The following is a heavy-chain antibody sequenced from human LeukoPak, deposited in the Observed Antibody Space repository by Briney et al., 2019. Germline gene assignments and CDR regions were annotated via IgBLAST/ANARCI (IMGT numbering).Heavy chain of an antibody. CDR1: GGSFSGYY. Sequence: SETLSLTCAVYGGSFSGYYWSWIRQPPGKGLEWIGEINHSGTTNYNPSLKSRVTISVDTSKNQFSLKLSSVTAADTAVYYCARRGYYDSSGYYHDYWGQGTLVTVSS. J-gene: IGHJ4*02. V-gene: IGHV4-34*01. CDR3: ARRGYYDSSGYYHDY. D-gene: IGHD3-22*01. CDR2: INHSGTT.